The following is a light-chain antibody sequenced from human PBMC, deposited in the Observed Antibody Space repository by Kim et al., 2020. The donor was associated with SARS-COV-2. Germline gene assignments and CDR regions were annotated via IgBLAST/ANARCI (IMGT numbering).Light chain of an antibody. CDR2: DKK. CDR1: SIRSYY. J-gene: IGLJ1*01. CDR3: NSRDSSGNHYV. V-gene: IGLV3-19*01. Sequence: LGHTGMITFQIDSIRSYYTNWYQQKPGQAPVLVLYDKKERPSGIPDRFSGSNSGNTASLTITGAQAEDEAYYYCNSRDSSGNHYVFGTGTKVTVL.